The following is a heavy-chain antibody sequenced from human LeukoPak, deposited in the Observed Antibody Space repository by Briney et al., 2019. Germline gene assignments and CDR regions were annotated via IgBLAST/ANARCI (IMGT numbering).Heavy chain of an antibody. Sequence: ASVKVSCKASGYTFTSYGISWVRQAPGQGLEWMGWISAYNGNTNYAQKLQGRVTMTTDTSTSTAYMELRSLRSDDTAVYYCARDQVAGTSALYYYYYYMDVWGKGTTVTVSS. J-gene: IGHJ6*03. CDR3: ARDQVAGTSALYYYYYYMDV. CDR1: GYTFTSYG. CDR2: ISAYNGNT. D-gene: IGHD6-19*01. V-gene: IGHV1-18*01.